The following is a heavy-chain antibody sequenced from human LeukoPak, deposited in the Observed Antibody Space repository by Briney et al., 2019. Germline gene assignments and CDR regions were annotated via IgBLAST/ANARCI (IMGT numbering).Heavy chain of an antibody. D-gene: IGHD6-13*01. V-gene: IGHV4-61*08. J-gene: IGHJ4*02. CDR3: AREIGGIAAAVRYFDY. CDR1: GGSISSGGYY. CDR2: IYYSGST. Sequence: SETLSLTCTVSGGSISSGGYYWSWIRQHPGKGLEWIGYIYYSGSTNYNPSLKSRVTISVDTSKNQFSLKLSSVTAADTAVYYCAREIGGIAAAVRYFDYWGQGTLVTVSS.